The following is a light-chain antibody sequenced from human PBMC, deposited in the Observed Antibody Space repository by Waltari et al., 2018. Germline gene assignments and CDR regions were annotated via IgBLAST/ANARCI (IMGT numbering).Light chain of an antibody. CDR2: QNN. Sequence: QSVFPQPPPVPAAPGQTVTIPCSGHDSNIGRYLVLWYQKAPGTAPKLLIYQNNKRLSVTPDRFSGSKSGTSATLDITTLQTGDEADYYCAAWDNSLNTGVFGGRTKLTVL. CDR1: DSNIGRYL. J-gene: IGLJ3*02. CDR3: AAWDNSLNTGV. V-gene: IGLV1-51*01.